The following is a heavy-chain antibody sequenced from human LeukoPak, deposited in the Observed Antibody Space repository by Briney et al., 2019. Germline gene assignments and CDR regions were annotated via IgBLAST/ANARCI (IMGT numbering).Heavy chain of an antibody. Sequence: GASVKVSCKASGGTFSSYAISWVRQAPGQGLEWMGGIIPIFGTANYAQKFQGRVTITADESTSTAYMELSSLRSEDTAVYYCARRYYGSGSYYPNYYYYGMDVWGQGTTVTVSS. CDR2: IIPIFGTA. D-gene: IGHD3-10*01. CDR1: GGTFSSYA. J-gene: IGHJ6*02. CDR3: ARRYYGSGSYYPNYYYYGMDV. V-gene: IGHV1-69*13.